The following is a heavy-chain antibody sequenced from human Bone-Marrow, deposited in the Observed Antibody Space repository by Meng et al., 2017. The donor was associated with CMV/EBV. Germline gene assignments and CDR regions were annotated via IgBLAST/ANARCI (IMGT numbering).Heavy chain of an antibody. J-gene: IGHJ6*02. V-gene: IGHV3-7*01. CDR2: ITDDGSAK. CDR3: ARGGHWLITPVDYYGMDV. CDR1: GFSISKHW. D-gene: IGHD3-22*01. Sequence: GESLKISCLGSGFSISKHWMHWFRQAPGKGLQSVASITDDGSAKFYVDSVKGRFTISRDNAKNSLYLQMNSLRAEDTAVYYCARGGHWLITPVDYYGMDVWGQGTTVTVSS.